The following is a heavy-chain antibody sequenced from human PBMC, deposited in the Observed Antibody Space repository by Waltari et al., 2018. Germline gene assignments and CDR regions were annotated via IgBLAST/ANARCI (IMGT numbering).Heavy chain of an antibody. V-gene: IGHV7-4-1*02. CDR3: TREVVPAATIVVNWFDP. Sequence: QVQLVQSGSELKKPGASVKVSCKASGYTFTSYAINWVRQAPGQGLELMGWIITSSGNRTDAKGFTGRFVFSLDTSVSTAYLQINNLQADDTAIYYCTREVVPAATIVVNWFDPWGQGTLVTVSS. D-gene: IGHD2-2*01. CDR1: GYTFTSYA. CDR2: IITSSGNR. J-gene: IGHJ5*02.